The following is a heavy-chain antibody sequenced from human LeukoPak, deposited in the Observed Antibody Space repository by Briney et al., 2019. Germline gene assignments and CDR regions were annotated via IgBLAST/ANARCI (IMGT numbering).Heavy chain of an antibody. CDR2: IYYSGST. D-gene: IGHD3-22*01. V-gene: IGHV4-38-2*01. CDR1: GYSISSGYY. J-gene: IGHJ4*02. Sequence: SETLSLTCAVSGYSISSGYYWGWIRQPPGEGLEWIGGIYYSGSTYYNPSLKSRVTISIDTSKNQFSLKLSSVTAADTAVYYCARGTYYYDSGADYWGQGTLVTVSS. CDR3: ARGTYYYDSGADY.